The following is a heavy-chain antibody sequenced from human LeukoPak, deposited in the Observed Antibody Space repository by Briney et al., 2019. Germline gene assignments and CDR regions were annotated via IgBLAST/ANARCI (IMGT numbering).Heavy chain of an antibody. CDR1: GYTFTSYG. Sequence: ASVKVSCKASGYTFTSYGISWVRQAPGQGLEWMGWISAYNGNTNYAQKLQGRGTMTTDTSTSTAYMELRSLRSGDTAVYYCAREGYCTNGVCYGGEDYYYYGMDVWGQGTTVTVSS. D-gene: IGHD2-8*01. CDR2: ISAYNGNT. CDR3: AREGYCTNGVCYGGEDYYYYGMDV. V-gene: IGHV1-18*01. J-gene: IGHJ6*02.